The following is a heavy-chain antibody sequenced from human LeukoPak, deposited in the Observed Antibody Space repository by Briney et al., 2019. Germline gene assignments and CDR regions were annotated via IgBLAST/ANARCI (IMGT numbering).Heavy chain of an antibody. CDR3: ARPRDYTGYYQYYFDY. CDR2: MNPNSGNT. V-gene: IGHV1-8*01. J-gene: IGHJ4*02. Sequence: GASVKVSCKASGSTFTSYDINWVRQAPGQGLEWMGWMNPNSGNTDYAQKFQGRVTMTRDTSINTAYMELSNPRSEDTAVYYCARPRDYTGYYQYYFDYWGQGTLVTISS. D-gene: IGHD3-9*01. CDR1: GSTFTSYD.